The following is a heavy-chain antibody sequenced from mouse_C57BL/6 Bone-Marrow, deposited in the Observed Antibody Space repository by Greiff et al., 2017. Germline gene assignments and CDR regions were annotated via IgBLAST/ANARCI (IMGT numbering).Heavy chain of an antibody. CDR1: GYTFTSYW. Sequence: VQLQQPGAELVRPGTSVKLSCKASGYTFTSYWMHWVKQRPGQGLEWIGVIDPSDSYTNYNQKFKGKATLTVDTSSSTAYMQLSSLTSEDSAVYYCARRGGYYPYYFDYWGQGTTLTVSS. CDR2: IDPSDSYT. V-gene: IGHV1-59*01. J-gene: IGHJ2*01. D-gene: IGHD2-3*01. CDR3: ARRGGYYPYYFDY.